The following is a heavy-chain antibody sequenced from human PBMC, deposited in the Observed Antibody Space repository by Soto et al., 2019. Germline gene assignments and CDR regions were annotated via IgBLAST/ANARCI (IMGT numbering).Heavy chain of an antibody. D-gene: IGHD3-3*02. V-gene: IGHV1-8*01. CDR2: MRANSGDT. J-gene: IGHJ5*02. CDR1: GDIFTNFD. CDR3: ARYIYGQGFQA. Sequence: QVQLVQPGAEVRKPGASVKVSCKASGDIFTNFDFNWVRQVTGQGLEWIGWMRANSGDTGHDQKFQGRVRMTRDTSTSTAYMELSSRRAEETAVYYCARYIYGQGFQAWGQGTLVFVSS.